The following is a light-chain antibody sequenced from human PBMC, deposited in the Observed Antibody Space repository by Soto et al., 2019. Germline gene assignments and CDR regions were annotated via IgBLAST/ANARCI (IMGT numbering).Light chain of an antibody. CDR1: QSVSSSY. CDR2: GAS. J-gene: IGKJ3*01. CDR3: QQYGSSQFT. Sequence: EIVLTQSPGTLSLSPGERATLSCRASQSVSSSYLAWYQQKPGQAPRLLIYGASSRATGLPDRFSGSWSGTDFTLTISRLEPEDFAVYYCQQYGSSQFTFGPGTKVDIK. V-gene: IGKV3-20*01.